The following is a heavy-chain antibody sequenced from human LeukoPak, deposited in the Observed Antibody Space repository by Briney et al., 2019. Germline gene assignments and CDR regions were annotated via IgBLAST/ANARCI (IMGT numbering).Heavy chain of an antibody. CDR1: GGSFRGYY. CDR2: IYYSGST. V-gene: IGHV4-31*11. CDR3: ARGSGYEYYYYYGMDV. J-gene: IGHJ6*02. Sequence: SETLSLTCAVYGGSFRGYYWSWIRQHPGKGLEWIGYIYYSGSTYYNPSLKSRVTISVDTSKNQFSLKLSSVTAADTAVYYCARGSGYEYYYYYGMDVWGQGTTVTVSS. D-gene: IGHD5-12*01.